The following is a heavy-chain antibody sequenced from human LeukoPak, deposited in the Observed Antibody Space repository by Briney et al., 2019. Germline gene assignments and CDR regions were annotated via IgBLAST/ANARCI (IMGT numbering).Heavy chain of an antibody. CDR2: TYYRSKWYN. CDR1: GDSVSSNSAA. V-gene: IGHV6-1*01. D-gene: IGHD6-19*01. Sequence: SQTLSLTCAISGDSVSSNSAAWNWIRQSPSRGLEWLGRTYYRSKWYNDYAVSVKSRITINPDTSKNQFSLKLSSVTAADTAVYYCARHVRRAVAGTRFDPWGQGTLVTVSS. CDR3: ARHVRRAVAGTRFDP. J-gene: IGHJ5*02.